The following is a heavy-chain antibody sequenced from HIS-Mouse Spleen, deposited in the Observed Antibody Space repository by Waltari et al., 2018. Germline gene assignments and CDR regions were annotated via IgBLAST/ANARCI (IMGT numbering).Heavy chain of an antibody. CDR2: INPNSGGT. V-gene: IGHV1-2*02. CDR1: GYTFTGYY. D-gene: IGHD2-15*01. J-gene: IGHJ5*02. Sequence: QVQLVQSGAEVKKPGASVKVSCKASGYTFTGYYMHWVRQAPGQGLEWMGWINPNSGGTNYAQKFQGRVTMTRDTSISTAYMELSRLRSDDTAVYYCAREKIGNHCSGGSCYRNWFDPWGQGTLVTVSS. CDR3: AREKIGNHCSGGSCYRNWFDP.